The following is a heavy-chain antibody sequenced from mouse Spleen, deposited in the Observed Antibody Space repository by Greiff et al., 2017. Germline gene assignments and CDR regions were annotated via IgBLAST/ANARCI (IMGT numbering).Heavy chain of an antibody. CDR1: GYTFTDYY. V-gene: IGHV1-84*01. J-gene: IGHJ4*01. Sequence: LMESGPELVKPGASVKISCKASGYTFTDYYINWVKQRPGQGLEWIGWIYPGSGNTKYNEKFKGKATLTVDTSSSTAYMQLSSLTSEDSAVYFCARETIYYGYDGGMDYWGQGTSVTVSS. CDR3: ARETIYYGYDGGMDY. CDR2: IYPGSGNT. D-gene: IGHD2-2*01.